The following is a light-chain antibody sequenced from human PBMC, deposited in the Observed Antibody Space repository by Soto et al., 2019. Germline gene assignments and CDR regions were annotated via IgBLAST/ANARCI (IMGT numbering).Light chain of an antibody. CDR1: QSISSY. Sequence: DIQMTQSPSSLSASVGDRVTITFRASQSISSYLNWYQQKPGKAPNLLIYAASSLQSGVPSRFSGSGSGTDFTLTISSLQPEDFATYYCQQSYSTLMYTFGQGTKLEIK. CDR3: QQSYSTLMYT. CDR2: AAS. V-gene: IGKV1-39*01. J-gene: IGKJ2*01.